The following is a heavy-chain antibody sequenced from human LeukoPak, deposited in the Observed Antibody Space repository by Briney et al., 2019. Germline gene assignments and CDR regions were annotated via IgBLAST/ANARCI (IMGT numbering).Heavy chain of an antibody. Sequence: SETLSLTCTVSGGSISSGDYYWSWIRQPPGKGLEWIGYIYYSGSTYYNPSLKSRVTISVDTSKNQFSLKLSSVTAADTAVYYCARDLLKWDLPYGDDAFDIWGQGTMVTVSS. V-gene: IGHV4-30-4*08. CDR2: IYYSGST. CDR3: ARDLLKWDLPYGDDAFDI. CDR1: GGSISSGDYY. D-gene: IGHD1-26*01. J-gene: IGHJ3*02.